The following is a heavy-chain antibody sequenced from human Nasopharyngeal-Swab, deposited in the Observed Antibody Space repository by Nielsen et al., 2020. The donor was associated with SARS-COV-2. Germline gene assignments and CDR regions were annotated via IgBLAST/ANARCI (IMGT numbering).Heavy chain of an antibody. J-gene: IGHJ4*02. V-gene: IGHV4-39*01. CDR1: GASIAYSTFY. Sequence: SETLSLTCTVSGASIAYSTFYWGWIRQPPGKGLEWIGNIYYNGNTYQNPSLKSRLTISVDKSKNQFSLQLSSVTAADPAVYYCVRSSSWYYFDYWAQGTQVTVSS. CDR2: IYYNGNT. D-gene: IGHD6-13*01. CDR3: VRSSSWYYFDY.